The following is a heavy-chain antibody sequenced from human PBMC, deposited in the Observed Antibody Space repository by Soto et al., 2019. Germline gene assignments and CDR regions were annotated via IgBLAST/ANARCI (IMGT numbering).Heavy chain of an antibody. CDR3: ARRSDYVPFDY. CDR2: IYYSGYT. J-gene: IGHJ4*02. Sequence: QVLLQESGPGLVKPSQTLSLTCTVSGDSFSSADYNWSWIRQPPGKGLEWIGYIYYSGYTYNNPSLTLPNNMPVDTSNNQFFLQLSTVAAADTAVFYCARRSDYVPFDYWCQGTLVTVS. V-gene: IGHV4-30-4*01. D-gene: IGHD4-17*01. CDR1: GDSFSSADYN.